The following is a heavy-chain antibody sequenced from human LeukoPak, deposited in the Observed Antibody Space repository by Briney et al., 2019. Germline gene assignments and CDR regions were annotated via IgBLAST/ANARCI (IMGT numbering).Heavy chain of an antibody. CDR3: ARAGYSSGWSLDY. D-gene: IGHD6-19*01. Sequence: SLRLSCAASGFTFDDYAMHWVRQAPGKGLEWVSGISWNSGSIGYADSVKGRFTISRDNAKNSLYLQMNSLRAEDTAVYYCARAGYSSGWSLDYWGQGTLVTVSS. CDR2: ISWNSGSI. J-gene: IGHJ4*02. V-gene: IGHV3-9*01. CDR1: GFTFDDYA.